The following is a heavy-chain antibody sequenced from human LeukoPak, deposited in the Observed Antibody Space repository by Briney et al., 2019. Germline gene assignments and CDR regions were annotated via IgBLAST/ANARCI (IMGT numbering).Heavy chain of an antibody. CDR1: GFIFSSYW. D-gene: IGHD3-3*01. CDR2: ISQEGSEK. J-gene: IGHJ1*01. CDR3: MRQNRAYFFGH. Sequence: PGGSLRLSCAASGFIFSSYWMTWGRQAPGKGLEWVANISQEGSEKNYVDSVKGRFTISRDNAKNSLYLQMNSLRVEDTAVYFCMRQNRAYFFGHWGQGTLVTVSS. V-gene: IGHV3-7*01.